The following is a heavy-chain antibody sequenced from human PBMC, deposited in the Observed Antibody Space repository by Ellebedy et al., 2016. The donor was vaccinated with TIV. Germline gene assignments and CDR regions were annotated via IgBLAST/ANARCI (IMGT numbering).Heavy chain of an antibody. Sequence: GESLKISCAASGFTFSDYYMTWIRQAPGKGLEWVAYLRSSGRIMYHADSVKGRFTISRDNAKNSRYLQMNRLRAEDTAVYYCANLHPAAAVRGCGSWGQGTLVTVSS. J-gene: IGHJ4*02. D-gene: IGHD6-25*01. CDR2: LRSSGRIM. V-gene: IGHV3-11*01. CDR1: GFTFSDYY. CDR3: ANLHPAAAVRGCGS.